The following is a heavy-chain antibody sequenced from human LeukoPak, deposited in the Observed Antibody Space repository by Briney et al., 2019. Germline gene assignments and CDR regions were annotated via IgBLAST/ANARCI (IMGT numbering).Heavy chain of an antibody. CDR2: ITTYNGNT. D-gene: IGHD4-17*01. V-gene: IGHV1-18*01. CDR3: ARGYDDGGYVGDFDY. Sequence: GASVKVSCKASGYTFPRYPISWVRQPPGQGLEWMGWITTYNGNTHYAQKLQGRVTMTTETSTSAAYMDLRGLRSDDTAVYYCARGYDDGGYVGDFDYWGQGTLVTVSS. CDR1: GYTFPRYP. J-gene: IGHJ4*02.